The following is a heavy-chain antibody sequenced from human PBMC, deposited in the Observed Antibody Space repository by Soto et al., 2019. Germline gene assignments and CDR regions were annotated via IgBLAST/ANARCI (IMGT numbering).Heavy chain of an antibody. CDR1: GFTFISYW. Sequence: PGGSLTLSCASSGFTFISYWMSWVRQAPGKGLEWVSFISGSGGNVKYAYSVKGRFTVSRDNAKTSLYLQMSSLRAEDKALYYCVRDSARTVVVPAVEGDILFDPWGEGTLVTLSA. CDR3: VRDSARTVVVPAVEGDILFDP. D-gene: IGHD2-2*01. J-gene: IGHJ5*02. CDR2: ISGSGGNV. V-gene: IGHV3-21*01.